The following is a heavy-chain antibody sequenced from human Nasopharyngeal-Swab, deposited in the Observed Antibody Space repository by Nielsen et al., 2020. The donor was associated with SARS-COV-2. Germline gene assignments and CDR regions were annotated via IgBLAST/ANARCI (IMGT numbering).Heavy chain of an antibody. CDR1: GFTFSSHA. V-gene: IGHV3-23*01. CDR2: ISGSGGST. Sequence: GGSLRLSCAASGFTFSSHAMSWVRQAPGKGLEWVSAISGSGGSTYYADSVKGRFTISRDNSKNTLYLQMNSLRAEDTAVYYCAKRPTGSTFGDWGQGTLVTVSS. D-gene: IGHD3-16*01. J-gene: IGHJ4*02. CDR3: AKRPTGSTFGD.